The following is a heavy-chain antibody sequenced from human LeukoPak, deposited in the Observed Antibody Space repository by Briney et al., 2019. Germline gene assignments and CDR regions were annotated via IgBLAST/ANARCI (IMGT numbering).Heavy chain of an antibody. V-gene: IGHV3-66*01. CDR2: MYTGGGR. CDR3: TRGQSYCGADCYSD. J-gene: IGHJ4*02. CDR1: GFTFDDYG. D-gene: IGHD2-21*02. Sequence: GGSLRLSCAASGFTFDDYGMSWVRQAPGKGLEWVSVMYTGGGRYYGDSVKGRFTISRDNSKNTVFLQMNSLRVEDTALYYCTRGQSYCGADCYSDWGQGTLVTVSS.